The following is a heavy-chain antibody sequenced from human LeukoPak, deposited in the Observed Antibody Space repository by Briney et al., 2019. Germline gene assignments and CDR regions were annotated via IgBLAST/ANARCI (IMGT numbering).Heavy chain of an antibody. J-gene: IGHJ4*02. Sequence: PGGSLRLSCAASGFTFSSYGMHWVRQAPGKGLEWVAFIRYDGTNKYSADSVKGRLTISRDNSKNTLYLQMNSLRAEDTAVYYCAKGMAPYGSGSLFDYWGQGTLVTVSS. D-gene: IGHD3-10*01. V-gene: IGHV3-30*02. CDR1: GFTFSSYG. CDR2: IRYDGTNK. CDR3: AKGMAPYGSGSLFDY.